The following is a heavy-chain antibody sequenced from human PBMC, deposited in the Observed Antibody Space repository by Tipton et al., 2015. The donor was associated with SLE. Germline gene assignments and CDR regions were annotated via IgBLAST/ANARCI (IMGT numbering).Heavy chain of an antibody. CDR3: ARVVSPAAPSGLDP. Sequence: QLVQSGAEVRKPGASVKVSCTTAGYRFTSYNIHWARQAPGHGLEWVGRINPDLGVTSFAQKFQGRVTLTSDTSISTAYMEVNSLRSDDTAVYYCARVVSPAAPSGLDPWGQGTLVTVSS. CDR2: INPDLGVT. D-gene: IGHD2-2*01. V-gene: IGHV1-2*06. J-gene: IGHJ5*02. CDR1: GYRFTSYN.